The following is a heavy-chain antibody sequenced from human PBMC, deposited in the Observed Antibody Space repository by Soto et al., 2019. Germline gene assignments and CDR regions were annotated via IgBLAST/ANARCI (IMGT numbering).Heavy chain of an antibody. J-gene: IGHJ5*02. Sequence: QVQLVQSGAEVKKPGASVKVSCKASGYTFTSYDINLVRQATGQGLEWMGWMNPNSGNTGYPQKSPCRVTMTRNNSLSTAYMGLSSLRSEDTAVYYCARGLPEATMESWFDPWGQGTLVTVSS. D-gene: IGHD3-3*01. V-gene: IGHV1-8*01. CDR2: MNPNSGNT. CDR3: ARGLPEATMESWFDP. CDR1: GYTFTSYD.